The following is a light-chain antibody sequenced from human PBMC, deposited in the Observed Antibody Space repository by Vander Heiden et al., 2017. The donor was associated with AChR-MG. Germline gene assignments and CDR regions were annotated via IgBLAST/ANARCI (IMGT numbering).Light chain of an antibody. CDR1: QVINTY. CDR2: SAS. V-gene: IGKV1-9*01. CDR3: QQLSSYPRT. Sequence: IQLTQSPSSLSASVGDRVTIPCRASQVINTYLAWYQQKPGKAPELLIYSASTLQSGVPSRFSGSGSGTSFNLTISSLQPEDFATYYCQQLSSYPRTFGPGTKVAI. J-gene: IGKJ3*01.